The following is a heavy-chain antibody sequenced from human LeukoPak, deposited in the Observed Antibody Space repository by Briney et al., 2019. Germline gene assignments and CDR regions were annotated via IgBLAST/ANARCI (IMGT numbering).Heavy chain of an antibody. D-gene: IGHD4-11*01. V-gene: IGHV4-59*01. CDR1: GGPISSYY. Sequence: PSETLSLTCTVSGGPISSYYWSWLRQPPGKGLEWLGYIYYSGSTNYNPSLKSRVTISVDTSKNQFSLKLSSVTAADTAVYYCARVGDDYSNYYFDYWGQGTLVTVSS. J-gene: IGHJ4*02. CDR2: IYYSGST. CDR3: ARVGDDYSNYYFDY.